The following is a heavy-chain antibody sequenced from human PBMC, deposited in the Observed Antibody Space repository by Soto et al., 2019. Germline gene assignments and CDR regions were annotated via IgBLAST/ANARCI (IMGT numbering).Heavy chain of an antibody. J-gene: IGHJ6*02. D-gene: IGHD3-22*01. V-gene: IGHV3-30-3*01. CDR1: GFTFSSYS. CDR2: ISYDGSKK. CDR3: ARDSDSSGYYAYGLDV. Sequence: PGGSLRLSCAASGFTFSSYSIHWVRQAPGKGLEWVAVISYDGSKKYYADSVKGRFTISRDNSKNTLYLQMNGLRAEDTAVYYCARDSDSSGYYAYGLDVWGQGTTVTVSS.